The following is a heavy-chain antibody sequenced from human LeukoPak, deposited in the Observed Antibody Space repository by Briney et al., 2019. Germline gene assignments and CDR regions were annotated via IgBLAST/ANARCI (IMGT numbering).Heavy chain of an antibody. Sequence: GGSLRLSCAASGFTFSSYAMHWVRQAPGKGLEWVAVISYDGSNKYYADSVKGRFTISRDNSKNTLYLQMNSLRAEDTALYYCAKDGSGSYYGWFDPWGQGTLVTVSS. D-gene: IGHD1-26*01. CDR3: AKDGSGSYYGWFDP. J-gene: IGHJ5*02. V-gene: IGHV3-30-3*01. CDR1: GFTFSSYA. CDR2: ISYDGSNK.